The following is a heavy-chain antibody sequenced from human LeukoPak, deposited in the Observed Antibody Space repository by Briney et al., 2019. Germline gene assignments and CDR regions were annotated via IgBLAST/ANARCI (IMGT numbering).Heavy chain of an antibody. CDR3: ARRDYGDYGSWLGFDP. CDR1: GGSIISGGNY. CDR2: SYNSGTT. V-gene: IGHV4-31*03. J-gene: IGHJ5*02. D-gene: IGHD4-17*01. Sequence: SQTLSLTCTVSGGSIISGGNYWTWIRQHPGKGLEWIGYSYNSGTTYYNPSLKSRVTISVDTSNNHFSLRLTSVTAADTAVYYCARRDYGDYGSWLGFDPWGQGTLVTVSS.